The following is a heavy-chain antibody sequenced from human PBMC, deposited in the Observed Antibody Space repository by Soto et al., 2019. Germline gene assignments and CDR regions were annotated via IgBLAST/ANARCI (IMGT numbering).Heavy chain of an antibody. D-gene: IGHD3-22*01. Sequence: QITLKEYGPTLVKPTQTLTLTCTFSGFSFITTGVGVGWIRQPPGKALEWLALISWDDDKRDSPSLNSMLTITNDTSKNPVVLTMTNMDPVDTATYYCARGYDDSSGYSPTYALEYWVQGTLVTVSS. CDR2: ISWDDDK. V-gene: IGHV2-5*02. CDR1: GFSFITTGVG. CDR3: ARGYDDSSGYSPTYALEY. J-gene: IGHJ4*02.